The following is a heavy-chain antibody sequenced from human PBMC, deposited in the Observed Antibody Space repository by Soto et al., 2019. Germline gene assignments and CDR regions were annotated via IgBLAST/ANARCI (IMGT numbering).Heavy chain of an antibody. V-gene: IGHV4-4*02. CDR3: GRVMVRGVDVGAASYGMDV. J-gene: IGHJ6*02. Sequence: QVQLQESGPGLVKPSGTLSLTCAVSGGSISSSNWWSWVRQPPGKGLEWIGEIYHSGSTNYNPSLKRRVTISVDKSRSQFSLKLSSVTAADTAGYYCGRVMVRGVDVGAASYGMDVWGQGTTVTVSS. CDR2: IYHSGST. D-gene: IGHD3-10*01. CDR1: GGSISSSNW.